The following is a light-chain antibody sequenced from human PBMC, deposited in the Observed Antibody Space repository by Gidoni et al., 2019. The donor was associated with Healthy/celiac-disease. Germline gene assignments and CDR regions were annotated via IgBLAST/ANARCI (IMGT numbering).Light chain of an antibody. CDR3: QQSYSTPP. Sequence: DIQMTQSPSSLSASVGDRVTIPCRASQRISSYLNWYQQKPGKAPKLLIYAASSLQSGVPSRFSGSGSGTDFTLTISSLQPEDFATYYCQQSYSTPPFXGXTKVEIK. V-gene: IGKV1-39*01. CDR2: AAS. CDR1: QRISSY. J-gene: IGKJ4*01.